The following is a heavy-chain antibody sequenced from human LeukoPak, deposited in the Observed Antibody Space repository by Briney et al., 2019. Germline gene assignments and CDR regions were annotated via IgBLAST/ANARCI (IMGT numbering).Heavy chain of an antibody. CDR1: GSTFTSYD. Sequence: GASVKVSCKPSGSTFTSYDITWVRQASGPGLEWMGGMDGSSGKTSYAQRFLGRATITRNTSISTAYMELSSLTSEDTAVYYCARLYYYASGGYDALDIWGQGTMVTVSS. V-gene: IGHV1-8*01. CDR2: MDGSSGKT. CDR3: ARLYYYASGGYDALDI. J-gene: IGHJ3*02. D-gene: IGHD3-22*01.